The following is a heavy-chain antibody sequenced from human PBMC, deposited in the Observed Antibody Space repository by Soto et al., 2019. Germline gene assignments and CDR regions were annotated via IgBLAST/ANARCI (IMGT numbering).Heavy chain of an antibody. D-gene: IGHD2-15*01. CDR3: ARDGHCSGGSCFLDP. Sequence: ASVKVSCKASGYTFNGYAMHWVRQAHEQRLEWMGWINAGNGNTKYSQKFQGRVTITRDTSASTAYMELSSLRSEDTAVYYCARDGHCSGGSCFLDPWGQGTLVTVSS. CDR1: GYTFNGYA. CDR2: INAGNGNT. V-gene: IGHV1-3*01. J-gene: IGHJ5*02.